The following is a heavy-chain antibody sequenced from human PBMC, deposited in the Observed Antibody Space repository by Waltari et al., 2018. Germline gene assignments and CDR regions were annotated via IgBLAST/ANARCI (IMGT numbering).Heavy chain of an antibody. J-gene: IGHJ6*02. Sequence: QVQLQQWGAGLLKPSETLYLTCAVNGGSFRGYYWSWVRQTTGKGLDRIGEINHSGSTNYHPSRKSRVTISVDTSKNQFSLKLSSVTAADTAVYYCARGPPYYDFWSGYYYYYYGMDVWGQGTTVTVSS. CDR1: GGSFRGYY. V-gene: IGHV4-34*01. D-gene: IGHD3-3*01. CDR2: INHSGST. CDR3: ARGPPYYDFWSGYYYYYYGMDV.